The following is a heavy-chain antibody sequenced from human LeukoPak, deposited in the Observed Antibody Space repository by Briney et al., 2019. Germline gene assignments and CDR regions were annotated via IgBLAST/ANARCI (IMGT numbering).Heavy chain of an antibody. D-gene: IGHD6-13*01. J-gene: IGHJ5*02. V-gene: IGHV3-23*01. Sequence: GGSERLSCAASGFTFTSYAMSWVRQAPGKGLEWVSAISGSGGSTYYADSVKGRVTISRDNSKNTLYLQMNSLRAEDTAVYYCAKPRPSYSSSWYDHWGQGTLDSVSS. CDR3: AKPRPSYSSSWYDH. CDR2: ISGSGGST. CDR1: GFTFTSYA.